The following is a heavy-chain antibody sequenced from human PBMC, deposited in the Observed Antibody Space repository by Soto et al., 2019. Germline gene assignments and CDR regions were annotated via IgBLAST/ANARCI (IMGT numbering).Heavy chain of an antibody. CDR3: ARLAYSGYLQT. J-gene: IGHJ1*01. D-gene: IGHD1-26*01. CDR2: IYYSGAT. CDR1: GDSISTSSYY. Sequence: PXETMSLTCDVSGDSISTSSYYWGWIRQPPGKGLEWIASIYYSGATYYNPSLQSRVTISVDTSNNRFSLTLSSLTAADTAAYFCARLAYSGYLQTWGQGSRVTVSS. V-gene: IGHV4-39*02.